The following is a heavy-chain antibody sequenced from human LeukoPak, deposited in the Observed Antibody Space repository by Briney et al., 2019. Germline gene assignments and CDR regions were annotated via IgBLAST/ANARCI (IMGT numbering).Heavy chain of an antibody. CDR3: VREYSSSWYRYYYYYMDV. CDR1: GYTFTSYG. CDR2: ISAYNGNT. V-gene: IGHV1-18*01. J-gene: IGHJ6*03. Sequence: ASVKVSCKASGYTFTSYGISWVRQAPGQGLEWMGWISAYNGNTNYAQKLQGRVTMTTDTSTSTAYMELRSLRSDDTAVYYCVREYSSSWYRYYYYYMDVWGKGTTVTISS. D-gene: IGHD6-13*01.